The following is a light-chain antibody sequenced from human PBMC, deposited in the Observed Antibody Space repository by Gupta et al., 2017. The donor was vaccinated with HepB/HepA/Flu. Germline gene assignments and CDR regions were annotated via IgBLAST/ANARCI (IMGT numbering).Light chain of an antibody. CDR3: QQYGSSPWT. V-gene: IGKV3-20*01. CDR1: QSVSSSY. CDR2: GAS. J-gene: IGKJ1*01. Sequence: EIVLTQSPGTLSLSPGERATLSCRASQSVSSSYLAWYQQKPGQAPRLLIYGASSRATGIPDRFSGSGSGTDSTLTISRLEPEDFAVYYCQQYGSSPWTFDQGTKVEIK.